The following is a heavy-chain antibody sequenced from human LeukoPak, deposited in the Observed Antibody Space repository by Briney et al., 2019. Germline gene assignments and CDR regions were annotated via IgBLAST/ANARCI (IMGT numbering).Heavy chain of an antibody. CDR1: GFTFSRYS. J-gene: IGHJ5*02. CDR2: ISSSSSTI. V-gene: IGHV3-48*01. CDR3: ARDRGELGYCSGGTCQP. D-gene: IGHD2-15*01. Sequence: GGSLRLSCAASGFTFSRYSMNWVRQAPGKGLEWISYISSSSSTIYYADSVKGRFTISRDNAKNSLYLQMNSLRAEDTAVYYCARDRGELGYCSGGTCQPWGQGTLVTVSS.